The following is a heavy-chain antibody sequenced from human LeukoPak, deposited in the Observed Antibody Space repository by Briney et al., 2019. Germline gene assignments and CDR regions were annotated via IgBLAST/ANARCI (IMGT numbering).Heavy chain of an antibody. J-gene: IGHJ3*02. CDR1: GDSVSGNSGA. D-gene: IGHD5-12*01. Sequence: SQTLSLTCAISGDSVSGNSGAWNWIRQPPSRGPEWLGRTYYRSKWRNDYSVSVKSRITNNPDTSKNQFSLQLKSVTPEDTAVYYCVRAFRGYSGYDAFDIWGQGIMVTVSS. CDR2: TYYRSKWRN. V-gene: IGHV6-1*01. CDR3: VRAFRGYSGYDAFDI.